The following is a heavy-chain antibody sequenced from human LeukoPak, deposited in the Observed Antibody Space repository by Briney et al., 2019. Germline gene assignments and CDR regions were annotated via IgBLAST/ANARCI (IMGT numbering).Heavy chain of an antibody. V-gene: IGHV4-4*02. CDR1: GGSISCSNW. D-gene: IGHD6-19*01. CDR3: ARESYSSGWYVLY. Sequence: PSETLSLTCAVSGGSISCSNWWSWVRQPPGKGLEWIGEIYHSGSTNYNPSLKSRVTISVDKSKNQFSLKLSSVTAADTAVYYCARESYSSGWYVLYWGQGTLVTVSS. CDR2: IYHSGST. J-gene: IGHJ4*02.